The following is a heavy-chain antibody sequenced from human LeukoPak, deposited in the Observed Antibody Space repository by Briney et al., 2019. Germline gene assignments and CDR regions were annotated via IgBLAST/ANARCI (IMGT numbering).Heavy chain of an antibody. CDR1: GGTFSSYA. J-gene: IGHJ6*03. Sequence: ASVKVSCKASGGTFSSYAISWVRQAPGQGLEWMGGIIPIFGTANYAQKFQGRVTITADESTSTAYMELSSLRSEDTAVYYCARDSVGRFLGWTHTDYYYYMDVWGKGTTVTVSS. V-gene: IGHV1-69*13. CDR2: IIPIFGTA. D-gene: IGHD3-3*01. CDR3: ARDSVGRFLGWTHTDYYYYMDV.